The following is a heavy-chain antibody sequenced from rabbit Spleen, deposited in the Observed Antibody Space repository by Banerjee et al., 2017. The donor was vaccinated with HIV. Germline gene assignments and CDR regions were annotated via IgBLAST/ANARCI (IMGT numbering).Heavy chain of an antibody. V-gene: IGHV1S7*01. J-gene: IGHJ3*01. D-gene: IGHD4-1*01. CDR2: IYSAKGST. Sequence: QLTETGGDLVQPGGSLTLSCKASGFDFTNYYISWVRQAPGKGLEWIGIIYSAKGSTDYASWANGRFTISSDNAQSTVDLKMTSLTAADTATYFCARAIVPWLGLTRLDLWGPGTLVTVS. CDR3: ARAIVPWLGLTRLDL. CDR1: GFDFTNYY.